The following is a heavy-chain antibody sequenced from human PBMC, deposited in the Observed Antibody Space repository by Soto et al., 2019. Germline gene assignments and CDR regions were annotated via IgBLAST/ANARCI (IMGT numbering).Heavy chain of an antibody. CDR3: ARNTGTYLGYYYGMDV. CDR2: IYYSGST. D-gene: IGHD1-7*01. V-gene: IGHV4-59*01. Sequence: PSETLSLTCTVSGGSISSYYWSWIRQPPGKGLEWIGYIYYSGSTNYNPSLKSRVTISVDTSKNQFSLKLGSVTAADTAVYYCARNTGTYLGYYYGMDVWGQGTTVTVSS. J-gene: IGHJ6*02. CDR1: GGSISSYY.